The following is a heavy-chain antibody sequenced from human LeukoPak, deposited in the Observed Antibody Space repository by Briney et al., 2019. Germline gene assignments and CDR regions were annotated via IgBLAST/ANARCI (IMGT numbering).Heavy chain of an antibody. D-gene: IGHD5-18*01. J-gene: IGHJ4*02. CDR1: GGSISSYY. CDR2: IYYSGST. CDR3: ARASDDTALVAYFDY. Sequence: PSETLSLTCTVSGGSISSYYWSWIRQPPGKGLEWIGYIYYSGSTNYNPSLKSRVTISVDTSKNHFSLKLSSVTAADTAVYYCARASDDTALVAYFDYWGQGTLVTVSS. V-gene: IGHV4-59*01.